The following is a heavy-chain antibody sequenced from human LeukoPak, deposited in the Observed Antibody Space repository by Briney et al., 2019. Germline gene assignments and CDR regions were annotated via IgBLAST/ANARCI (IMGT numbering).Heavy chain of an antibody. Sequence: GGSLRLSCAAAGXTFNTYAMNWVRQAPGKGLEWVSAISGSGDTTYYADSVKGRFTISRDNSKSSVNLQMNSLRDDDTAVYYCARGYCSGGSCSNSYWGQGTLVTVSS. CDR3: ARGYCSGGSCSNSY. D-gene: IGHD2-15*01. V-gene: IGHV3-23*01. CDR1: GXTFNTYA. J-gene: IGHJ4*02. CDR2: ISGSGDTT.